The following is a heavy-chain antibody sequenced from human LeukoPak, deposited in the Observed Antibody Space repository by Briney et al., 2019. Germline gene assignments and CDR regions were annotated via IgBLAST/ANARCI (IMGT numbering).Heavy chain of an antibody. V-gene: IGHV4-4*07. CDR3: ARSTLLGYCSSTSCPWAFDI. CDR2: IYSSGST. Sequence: SETLSLTCTVSGDSISSYYWSWIRQPAGKGLEWIGRIYSSGSTTYNPSLKSRVTISVDTSKNQFSLKLSSVTAADTAVYYCARSTLLGYCSSTSCPWAFDIWGQGTMVTVSS. J-gene: IGHJ3*02. CDR1: GDSISSYY. D-gene: IGHD2-2*01.